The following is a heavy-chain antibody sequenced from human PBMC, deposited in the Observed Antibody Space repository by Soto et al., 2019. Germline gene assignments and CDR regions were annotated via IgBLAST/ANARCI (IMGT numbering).Heavy chain of an antibody. Sequence: ASVKVSCKVSGYTLTELSMHWVRQAPGKGLEWMGGFDPEDGETIYAQKFQGRVTMTEDTSTDTAYMELSSLRSEDTAVYYCATSWFGDPSGDYWGQGTLVTVSS. V-gene: IGHV1-24*01. D-gene: IGHD3-10*01. CDR2: FDPEDGET. CDR1: GYTLTELS. J-gene: IGHJ4*02. CDR3: ATSWFGDPSGDY.